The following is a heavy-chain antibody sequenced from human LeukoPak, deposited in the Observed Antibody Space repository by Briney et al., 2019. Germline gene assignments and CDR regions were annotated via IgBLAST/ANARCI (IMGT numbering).Heavy chain of an antibody. CDR3: ARGRVVGATPPYYFDY. V-gene: IGHV4-34*01. Sequence: SETLSLTCAVYGGSFSGYYWSWIRQPPGKGLEWIGEINHSGSTNYNPSLKSRVTISVDTSKNQFSLKLSSVTAADTAVYYCARGRVVGATPPYYFDYWGQGTLVTVSS. D-gene: IGHD1-26*01. CDR2: INHSGST. J-gene: IGHJ4*02. CDR1: GGSFSGYY.